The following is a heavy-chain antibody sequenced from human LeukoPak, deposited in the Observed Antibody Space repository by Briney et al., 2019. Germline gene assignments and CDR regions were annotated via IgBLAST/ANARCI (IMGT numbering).Heavy chain of an antibody. CDR1: GYPFTAYY. D-gene: IGHD1-26*01. V-gene: IGHV1-46*01. CDR2: INPSGGST. J-gene: IGHJ4*02. Sequence: GASVKVSCKASGYPFTAYYIHWVRQAPGQGLEWMGIINPSGGSTSYAQKFQGRVTMTRDTSTSTVYMELSSLRSEDTAVYYCARPNSGSYLKFDYWGQGTLVTVSS. CDR3: ARPNSGSYLKFDY.